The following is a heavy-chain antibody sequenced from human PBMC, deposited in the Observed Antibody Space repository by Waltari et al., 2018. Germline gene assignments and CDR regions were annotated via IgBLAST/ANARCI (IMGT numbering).Heavy chain of an antibody. CDR3: ARKIRTYYVVAFDL. V-gene: IGHV3-9*01. J-gene: IGHJ3*01. CDR1: GFTFDDHA. D-gene: IGHD1-26*01. CDR2: ISWNGENV. Sequence: EEQLVESGGGLVQPGRSLRLSCAASGFTFDDHAMHWVRQAPGKGLDGVSSISWNGENVADADSVKGRYTISRDNAKKSLFLQMNSVRPEDTALYYCARKIRTYYVVAFDLWGQGTMVLVSS.